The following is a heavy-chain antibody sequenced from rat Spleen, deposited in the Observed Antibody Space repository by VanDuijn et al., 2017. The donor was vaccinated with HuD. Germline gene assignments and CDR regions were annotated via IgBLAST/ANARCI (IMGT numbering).Heavy chain of an antibody. CDR1: GYSITSGYG. V-gene: IGHV3-3*01. CDR3: ARSYGGYTPFAY. J-gene: IGHJ3*01. CDR2: INSAGST. Sequence: EVQLQESGPGLVKPSQSLSLTCSVTGYSITSGYGWNWIRKFPGNKLEWMGYINSAGSTNYNPSLKSRISITRDTSKNQFFLQVNSVTTEDTATYYCARSYGGYTPFAYWGQGTLVTVSS. D-gene: IGHD1-11*01.